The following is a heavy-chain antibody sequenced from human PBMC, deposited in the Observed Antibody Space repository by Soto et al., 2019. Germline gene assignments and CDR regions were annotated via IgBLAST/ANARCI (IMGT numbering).Heavy chain of an antibody. J-gene: IGHJ3*02. Sequence: ASVKVSCKASGYTFTGYYMHWVRHAPGQGLEWMGWINHNSGDTNYAQKFQGRVIMTRDTSISTAYMELSGLRSDDTAVYYCARGFYYDSGYWAAFDIWGQGTMVTVSS. CDR3: ARGFYYDSGYWAAFDI. V-gene: IGHV1-2*02. CDR2: INHNSGDT. CDR1: GYTFTGYY. D-gene: IGHD3-22*01.